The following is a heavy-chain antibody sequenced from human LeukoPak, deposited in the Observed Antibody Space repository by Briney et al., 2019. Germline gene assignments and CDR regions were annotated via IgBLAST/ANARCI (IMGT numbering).Heavy chain of an antibody. Sequence: PSETLSLTCTVSRVSISSHYWSWIRQPPGKGLEWIGNIYYSGSTNYNPSLKSRVTISVDTSKTQFSLKLSSVTDADTAVYYCIREGGGYWGQGTLVTVSS. J-gene: IGHJ4*02. CDR1: RVSISSHY. CDR3: IREGGGY. CDR2: IYYSGST. D-gene: IGHD3-10*01. V-gene: IGHV4-59*08.